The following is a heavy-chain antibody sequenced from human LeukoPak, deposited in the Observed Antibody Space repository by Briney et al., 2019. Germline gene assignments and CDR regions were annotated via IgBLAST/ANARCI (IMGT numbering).Heavy chain of an antibody. Sequence: PGGSLRLSCAASGFIFSNYSMNWVRQAPGKGLEWVSAISGSGGSTYYADSVKGRFTISRDNSKNTLYLQMNSLRAEDTAVYYCAKEAAGTLRSDGADYWGQGTLVTVSS. CDR1: GFIFSNYS. V-gene: IGHV3-23*01. CDR2: ISGSGGST. CDR3: AKEAAGTLRSDGADY. J-gene: IGHJ4*02. D-gene: IGHD6-13*01.